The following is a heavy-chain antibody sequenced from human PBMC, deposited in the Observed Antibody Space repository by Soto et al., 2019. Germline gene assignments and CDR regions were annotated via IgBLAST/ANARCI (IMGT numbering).Heavy chain of an antibody. J-gene: IGHJ4*02. CDR1: DGSISSYY. D-gene: IGHD2-2*01. Sequence: SETLSLTCTVSDGSISSYYWNWIRQPPGKGLGWIGYIYYNGSTNYNPSLKSRVTISVDTSKNQFSLKLSSVTAADTAVYYCARVGSSTSFNFDYWGQGTLVTVSS. V-gene: IGHV4-59*01. CDR2: IYYNGST. CDR3: ARVGSSTSFNFDY.